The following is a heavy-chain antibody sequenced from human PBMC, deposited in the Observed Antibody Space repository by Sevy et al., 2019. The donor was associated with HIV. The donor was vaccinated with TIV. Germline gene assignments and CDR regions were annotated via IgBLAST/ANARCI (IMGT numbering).Heavy chain of an antibody. CDR2: ISGSGGST. CDR3: AKDFLGRDDYDPYYFDS. Sequence: GGSLRLSCAASGFTFSSYAMSWVRQAPGKGLEWVSAISGSGGSTYYADSVKGRFTISIDNSKNTLYLQMNSLRADVTAVYYCAKDFLGRDDYDPYYFDSWGQGTLVTVSS. V-gene: IGHV3-23*01. J-gene: IGHJ4*02. CDR1: GFTFSSYA. D-gene: IGHD4-17*01.